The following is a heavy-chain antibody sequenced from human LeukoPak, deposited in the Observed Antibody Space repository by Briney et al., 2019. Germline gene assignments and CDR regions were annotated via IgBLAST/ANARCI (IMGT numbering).Heavy chain of an antibody. CDR3: ARAPLGYCSGGSCYDLDY. Sequence: PGGSLRLSCAASGFTFSSYSMNWVRQAPGKGLEWVSSISSSSSYIYYADSVKGRFTISRDNSKKSLYLQMNSLRAEDTAVYYCARAPLGYCSGGSCYDLDYWGQGNLVTVSS. CDR2: ISSSSSYI. D-gene: IGHD2-15*01. CDR1: GFTFSSYS. J-gene: IGHJ4*02. V-gene: IGHV3-21*01.